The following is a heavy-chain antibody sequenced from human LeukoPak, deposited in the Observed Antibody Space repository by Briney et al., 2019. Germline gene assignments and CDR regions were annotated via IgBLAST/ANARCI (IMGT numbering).Heavy chain of an antibody. Sequence: SETLSLTCAVYGGSFSGYYWSLIRQPPGKGLEWIGEINHSGSTNYNPSLKSRVTISVDTSKNQFSLKLSSVTAADTAVYYCARVSSSSGGIDYWGQGTLVTVSS. J-gene: IGHJ4*02. CDR3: ARVSSSSGGIDY. D-gene: IGHD6-13*01. CDR2: INHSGST. V-gene: IGHV4-34*01. CDR1: GGSFSGYY.